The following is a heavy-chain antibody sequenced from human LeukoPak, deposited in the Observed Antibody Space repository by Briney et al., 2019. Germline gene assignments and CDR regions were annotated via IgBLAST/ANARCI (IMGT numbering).Heavy chain of an antibody. J-gene: IGHJ4*02. V-gene: IGHV4-30-4*08. CDR1: GGSTSSGDYY. Sequence: PSETLSLTCTVSGGSTSSGDYYWSWIRQPPGKGLEWIGYIYYSGSTYYNPSLKSRVTISVDTSKSQFSLKLSSVTAADTAVYYCARGPPNDYWGQGTLVTVSS. CDR2: IYYSGST. CDR3: ARGPPNDY.